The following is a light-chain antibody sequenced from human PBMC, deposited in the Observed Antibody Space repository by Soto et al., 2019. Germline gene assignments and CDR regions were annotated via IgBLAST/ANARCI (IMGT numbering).Light chain of an antibody. CDR1: SSNIGTNA. CDR2: NNN. V-gene: IGLV1-44*01. J-gene: IGLJ1*01. Sequence: QSVLTQAPSATGIPGQRVTISCSGGSSNIGTNAVNWYQQLPGTAPKLLTYNNNQRPSGVPDRFSGSKSGTSASLAISGLQSEDEADYYCAAWDDSLNGYVFGTGTKVTVL. CDR3: AAWDDSLNGYV.